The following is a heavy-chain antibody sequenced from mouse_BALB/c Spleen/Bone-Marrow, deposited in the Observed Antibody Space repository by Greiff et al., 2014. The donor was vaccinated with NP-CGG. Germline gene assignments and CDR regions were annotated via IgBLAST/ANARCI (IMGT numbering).Heavy chain of an antibody. D-gene: IGHD2-4*01. CDR2: IDPANGNT. J-gene: IGHJ2*01. CDR1: GFNIKDTY. V-gene: IGHV14-3*02. Sequence: EVNLVESGAELVKPGASVKLSCTASGFNIKDTYMHWVKQRPEQGLEWIGRIDPANGNTKYDPKFQGKATITADTSSNTAYLQLSSLTSEDTAVYYCARFPYDYGGGDYRGQGTTLTVSS. CDR3: ARFPYDYGGGDY.